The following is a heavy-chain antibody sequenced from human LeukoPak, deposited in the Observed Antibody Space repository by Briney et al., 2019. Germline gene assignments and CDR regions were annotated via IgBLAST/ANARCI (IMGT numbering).Heavy chain of an antibody. Sequence: PGGSLRLSCAASGFTFTDYYMSWIRQAPGKGLEWGAYVSTSGRTIYYAASVKGRFTISRDDAKNSLYLQMNSLRAEDTAVYYCTSGRRYYDSRESWGQGTLVTVSS. D-gene: IGHD3-22*01. CDR2: VSTSGRTI. V-gene: IGHV3-11*04. CDR3: TSGRRYYDSRES. CDR1: GFTFTDYY. J-gene: IGHJ5*02.